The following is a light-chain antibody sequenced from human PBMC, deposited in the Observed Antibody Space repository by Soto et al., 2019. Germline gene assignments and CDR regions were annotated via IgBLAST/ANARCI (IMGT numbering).Light chain of an antibody. CDR1: QSVSGN. V-gene: IGKV3-15*01. J-gene: IGKJ4*01. CDR2: GAS. CDR3: QQYNKWPLT. Sequence: EIVMTQSPGTLSVSPGERATLSCRASQSVSGNFAWYQQKPGQAPRLLIYGASTRATGIPARFSGSGSGTEVTLTISILQSEDFAVYYCQQYNKWPLTFGGGTKVEIK.